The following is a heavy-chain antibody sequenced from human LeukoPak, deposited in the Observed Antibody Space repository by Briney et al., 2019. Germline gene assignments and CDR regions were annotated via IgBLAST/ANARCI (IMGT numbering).Heavy chain of an antibody. V-gene: IGHV4-59*01. CDR1: GGSINLYY. CDR2: VYYSGST. Sequence: PSETLSLTCTVSGGSINLYYWSWIRQPPGKGLEWIAYVYYSGSTKYSPSLKNRITISLDTSKNQLSLKLSSVTAADTAVYYCARVGLGSGSSTGNYYYMDVWGQGTTVTVSS. CDR3: ARVGLGSGSSTGNYYYMDV. D-gene: IGHD3-10*01. J-gene: IGHJ6*03.